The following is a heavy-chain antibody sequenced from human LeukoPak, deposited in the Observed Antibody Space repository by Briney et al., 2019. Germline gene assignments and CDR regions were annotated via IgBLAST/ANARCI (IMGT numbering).Heavy chain of an antibody. V-gene: IGHV3-66*01. CDR2: INSGGSI. D-gene: IGHD3-22*01. CDR1: GVSVSSNH. CDR3: SRESTMMDED. J-gene: IGHJ4*02. Sequence: GGSQRLSCAASGVSVSSNHMTWVRQAPGKGPEWVSFINSGGSIYYADSVKGRFTISRDNSKNTLYLQMNSLRVEDTAVYYCSRESTMMDEDWGQGTLVTVSS.